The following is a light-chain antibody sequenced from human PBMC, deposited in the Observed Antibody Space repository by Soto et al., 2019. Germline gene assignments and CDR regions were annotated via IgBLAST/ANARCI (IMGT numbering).Light chain of an antibody. CDR1: QGIRND. CDR2: AAA. V-gene: IGKV1-17*01. Sequence: DIQMTQSPSSLSASVGDRVTITCRARQGIRNDLGWYQQKPGKAPKRLIYAAASLQRRDPSRFSGSGSGTEFPLSIRRVQTEDFATDYCLQHNSYPRTFGQGTKVEIK. J-gene: IGKJ1*01. CDR3: LQHNSYPRT.